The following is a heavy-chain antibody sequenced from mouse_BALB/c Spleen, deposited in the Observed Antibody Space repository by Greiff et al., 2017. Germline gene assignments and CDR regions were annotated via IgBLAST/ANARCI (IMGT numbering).Heavy chain of an antibody. V-gene: IGHV5-17*02. D-gene: IGHD2-4*01. Sequence: EVKLVESGGGLVQPGGSRKLSCAASGFTFSSFGMHWVRQAPEKGLEWVAYISSGSSTIYYADTVKGRFTISRDNPKNTLFLQMTSLRSEDTAMYYCARGGLRRGAMDYWGQGTSVTVSS. J-gene: IGHJ4*01. CDR3: ARGGLRRGAMDY. CDR2: ISSGSSTI. CDR1: GFTFSSFG.